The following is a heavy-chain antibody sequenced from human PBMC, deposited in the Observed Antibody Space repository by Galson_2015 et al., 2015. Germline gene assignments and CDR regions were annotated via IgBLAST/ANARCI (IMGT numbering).Heavy chain of an antibody. V-gene: IGHV3-23*01. J-gene: IGHJ4*02. CDR3: AKEKFAVAGGGNYFDY. Sequence: SLRLSCAASGFTFSSYAMSWVRQAPGKGLEWVSGIGGSGVSTWYADSVKGRFTTSRDNSMNTLYLQMNSLRAEDTAVYYCAKEKFAVAGGGNYFDYWGQGTLVPVSS. D-gene: IGHD6-19*01. CDR1: GFTFSSYA. CDR2: IGGSGVST.